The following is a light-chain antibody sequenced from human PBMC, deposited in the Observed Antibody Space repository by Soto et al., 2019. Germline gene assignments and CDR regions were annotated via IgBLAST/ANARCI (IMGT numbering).Light chain of an antibody. CDR3: QQHGTSPIT. Sequence: EIVLKQSPGTLSLSPGERDTLSCRASQSVSSSYLAWYQQKPGQAPRLLIYHTSNRATGIPARFSGSGSGTDFTLTISSLEPEEFAVYYCQQHGTSPITFGQGTRLEI. CDR1: QSVSSSY. V-gene: IGKV3-20*01. CDR2: HTS. J-gene: IGKJ5*01.